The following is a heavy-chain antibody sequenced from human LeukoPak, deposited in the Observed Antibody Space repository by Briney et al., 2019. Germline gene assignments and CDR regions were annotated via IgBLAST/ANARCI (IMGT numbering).Heavy chain of an antibody. CDR1: GXSFSEYY. D-gene: IGHD1-26*01. V-gene: IGHV3-11*03. Sequence: GGSLRLSCAASGXSFSEYYMSWIRQAPGKGQEWVSCVSSGSSYTNYTDSVKGRFTISRDNAKRSLYLQMNSLTAEDTAVYYCARSGGTYGWFDPWGQGTLVTVSS. CDR2: VSSGSSYT. CDR3: ARSGGTYGWFDP. J-gene: IGHJ5*02.